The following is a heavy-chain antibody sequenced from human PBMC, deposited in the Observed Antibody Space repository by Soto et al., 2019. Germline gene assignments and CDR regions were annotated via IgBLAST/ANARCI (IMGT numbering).Heavy chain of an antibody. Sequence: QLQLQESGSGLVKPSQTLSLTCAVSGGSISSGGYSWSWIRQPPGKGLEWIGYIYHSGSTYYNPSLKSRVTISVDRSKNQFSLKLSSVTAADTAVYSCARYSIAARRGIDYWGQGTLVTVSS. J-gene: IGHJ4*02. V-gene: IGHV4-30-2*01. D-gene: IGHD6-6*01. CDR2: IYHSGST. CDR3: ARYSIAARRGIDY. CDR1: GGSISSGGYS.